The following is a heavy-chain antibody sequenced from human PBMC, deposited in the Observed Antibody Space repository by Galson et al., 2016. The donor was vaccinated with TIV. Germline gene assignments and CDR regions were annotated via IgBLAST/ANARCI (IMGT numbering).Heavy chain of an antibody. V-gene: IGHV4-30-2*01. D-gene: IGHD2-2*01. CDR1: GGSISGGTYS. CDR2: IFQTGST. CDR3: ARGEWPSVPDAMQAFDI. Sequence: LSLTCAVSGGSISGGTYSWSWLRQPPGKGLEWIGYIFQTGSTYYNPSLMSLKSRVTISLDISKNQFSLKVKSVTAADTAMYHCARGEWPSVPDAMQAFDIWGQGTMVAVAS. J-gene: IGHJ3*02.